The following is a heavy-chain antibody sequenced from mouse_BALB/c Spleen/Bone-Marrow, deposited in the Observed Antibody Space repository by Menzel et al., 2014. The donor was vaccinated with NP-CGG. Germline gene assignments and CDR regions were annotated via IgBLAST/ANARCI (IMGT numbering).Heavy chain of an antibody. V-gene: IGHV5-17*02. J-gene: IGHJ4*01. CDR2: ISNGSSTI. D-gene: IGHD2-4*01. CDR1: GFTFGSFG. CDR3: ARKGAMITHYYAMDY. Sequence: EVMLVESGGGLVQPGGSRKLSCAASGFTFGSFGMHWVRQAPEKGLEWVAYISNGSSTIYYADTVKGRFTISRDNPKNTLFLQMTSLRSEDTAMYYCARKGAMITHYYAMDYWGQGTSVTVSS.